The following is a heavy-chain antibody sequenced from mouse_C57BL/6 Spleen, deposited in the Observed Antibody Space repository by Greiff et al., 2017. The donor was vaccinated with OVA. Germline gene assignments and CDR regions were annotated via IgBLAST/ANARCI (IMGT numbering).Heavy chain of an antibody. D-gene: IGHD2-4*01. Sequence: EVQLQQSGPELVKPGASVKISCKASGYTFTDYYMNWVKQSHGKSLEWIGDINPNNGGTSYNQKFKGKATLTVDKSSSTAYMELRSLTSEDSAVYYCARGYDYDVGYWGQGTTLTVSS. J-gene: IGHJ2*01. CDR3: ARGYDYDVGY. CDR2: INPNNGGT. V-gene: IGHV1-26*01. CDR1: GYTFTDYY.